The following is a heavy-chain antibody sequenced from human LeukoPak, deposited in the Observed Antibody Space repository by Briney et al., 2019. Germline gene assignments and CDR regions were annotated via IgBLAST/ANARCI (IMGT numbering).Heavy chain of an antibody. Sequence: SETLSLTCTVSGGSISSGDYYWSWIRQPPGKGLEWIGFIYCSGSTYYNPSLKSRVTISIDTSKNQFSLKLSSVTAADTAVYYCARDRSSGWYGGHDYWGQGTLVTVSS. CDR3: ARDRSSGWYGGHDY. D-gene: IGHD6-19*01. CDR1: GGSISSGDYY. J-gene: IGHJ4*02. V-gene: IGHV4-30-4*08. CDR2: IYCSGST.